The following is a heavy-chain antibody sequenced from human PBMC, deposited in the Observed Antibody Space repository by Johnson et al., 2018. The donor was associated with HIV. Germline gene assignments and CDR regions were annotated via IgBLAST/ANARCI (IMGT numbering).Heavy chain of an antibody. Sequence: VQLVESGGGLVQPGGSLRLSCAASGFTVSSNYMNWVRQAPGKGLEWVSVIYSGGSTYYADSVKGRFTISRDNAKNSLYLQMNSLRAEDTALYYCARGGDIVLRVYAMGHDAFDIWGQGTMVTVSS. J-gene: IGHJ3*02. CDR2: IYSGGST. D-gene: IGHD2-8*01. CDR3: ARGGDIVLRVYAMGHDAFDI. V-gene: IGHV3-66*01. CDR1: GFTVSSNY.